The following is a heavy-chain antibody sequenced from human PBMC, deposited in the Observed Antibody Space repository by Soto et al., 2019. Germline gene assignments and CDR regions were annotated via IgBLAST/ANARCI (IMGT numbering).Heavy chain of an antibody. V-gene: IGHV3-15*01. J-gene: IGHJ6*02. D-gene: IGHD3-10*01. CDR3: TTDPPWFGEFTTHYYYGMDV. CDR2: IKSKTDGGTT. CDR1: GFTFSNAW. Sequence: GGSLRLSCAASGFTFSNAWMSWVRQAPGKGLEWVGRIKSKTDGGTTDYAAPVKGRFTISRDDSKNTLYLQMNSLKTEDTAVYYCTTDPPWFGEFTTHYYYGMDVWGQGTTVTVS.